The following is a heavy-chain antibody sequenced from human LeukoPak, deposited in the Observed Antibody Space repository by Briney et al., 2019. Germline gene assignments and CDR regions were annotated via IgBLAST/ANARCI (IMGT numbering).Heavy chain of an antibody. Sequence: GGSLRLPCAASGFTFSSYAMSWVRQAPGKGLEWVSSISASGGSTNYADSVKGRFTISRDNSKNTVYLQMNSLRAEDTAVYYCAKVMKGSERLTMVRGVIIKTAGLYYMDVWGKGTTVTVSS. V-gene: IGHV3-23*01. CDR2: ISASGGST. CDR1: GFTFSSYA. CDR3: AKVMKGSERLTMVRGVIIKTAGLYYMDV. J-gene: IGHJ6*03. D-gene: IGHD3-10*01.